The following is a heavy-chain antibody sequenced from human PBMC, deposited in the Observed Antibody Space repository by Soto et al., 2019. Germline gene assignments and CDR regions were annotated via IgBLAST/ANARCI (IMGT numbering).Heavy chain of an antibody. CDR2: ISYDGSNK. J-gene: IGHJ4*02. V-gene: IGHV3-30*18. CDR3: AKDRGRTGTNHFDY. D-gene: IGHD1-1*01. CDR1: GFTFSSYG. Sequence: PGGSLRLSCAASGFTFSSYGMHWVRQAPGKGLEWVAVISYDGSNKYYADSVKGRFTISRDNSKNTLYLQMNSLRAEDTAVYYCAKDRGRTGTNHFDYWGQGTLVTVSS.